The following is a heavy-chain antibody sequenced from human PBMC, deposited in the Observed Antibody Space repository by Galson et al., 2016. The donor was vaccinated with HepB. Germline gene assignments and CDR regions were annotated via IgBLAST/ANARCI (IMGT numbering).Heavy chain of an antibody. J-gene: IGHJ4*02. CDR1: GYVFSSYW. Sequence: QSGAEVKKPGESLKISCKGEGYVFSSYWIAWVRQTPDKGLGWMGLFYPGDSEIRYSPSFQGQVTFSADKSINTAYMQWSSLKASDTAPYYCARLVSSRSPYDSWGQGTLVTVSS. CDR2: FYPGDSEI. CDR3: ARLVSSRSPYDS. D-gene: IGHD3-22*01. V-gene: IGHV5-51*01.